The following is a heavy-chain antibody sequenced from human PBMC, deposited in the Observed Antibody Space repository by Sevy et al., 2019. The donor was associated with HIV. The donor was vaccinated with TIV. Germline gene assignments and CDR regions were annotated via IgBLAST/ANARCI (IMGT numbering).Heavy chain of an antibody. CDR2: INHSGST. J-gene: IGHJ4*02. D-gene: IGHD6-6*01. CDR3: AMGYYSSSAYRTFANFDY. Sequence: SETLSLTCAVYGGSFSSYYWTWIRQPPGKGLQWIGEINHSGSTNYNPSLKSRVTISVDTSKNQFSLKLSSVTAADTAVYYCAMGYYSSSAYRTFANFDYWGQGTLVTVSS. CDR1: GGSFSSYY. V-gene: IGHV4-34*01.